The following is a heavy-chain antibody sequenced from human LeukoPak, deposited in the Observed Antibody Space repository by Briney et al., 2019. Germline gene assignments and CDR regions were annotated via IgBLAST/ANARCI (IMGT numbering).Heavy chain of an antibody. CDR2: INPNSGGT. Sequence: EASVKVCCKASGYTFTGYYMHWVRQAPGQGLEWMGWINPNSGGTNYAQKFQGRVTMTRDTSISTAYMELSRLRSDDTAVYYCARAYKGITMIVVVSDAFDIWGQGTMVTVSS. CDR3: ARAYKGITMIVVVSDAFDI. D-gene: IGHD3-22*01. V-gene: IGHV1-2*02. J-gene: IGHJ3*02. CDR1: GYTFTGYY.